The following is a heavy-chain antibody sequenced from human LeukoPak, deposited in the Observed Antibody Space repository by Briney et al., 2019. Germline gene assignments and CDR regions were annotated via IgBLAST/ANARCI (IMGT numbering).Heavy chain of an antibody. J-gene: IGHJ6*03. CDR2: IYYSGST. V-gene: IGHV4-59*01. D-gene: IGHD3-3*01. CDR3: ARESLGVVTIRRYMDV. CDR1: GGSISSYY. Sequence: SETLSLPCTVSGGSISSYYWSWIRQPPGKGLEWIGYIYYSGSTNYNPSLKSRVTISVDTSKNQFSLKLSSVTAADTAVYYCARESLGVVTIRRYMDVWGKGTTVTVSS.